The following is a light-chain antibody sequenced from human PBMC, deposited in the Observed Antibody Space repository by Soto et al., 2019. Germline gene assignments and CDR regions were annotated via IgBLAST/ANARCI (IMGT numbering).Light chain of an antibody. V-gene: IGKV3D-15*01. J-gene: IGKJ4*01. CDR3: QQYSKWPLT. Sequence: EILMTQSPATLSVSPGERATLSCRASQSVTTNLAWYQRKPGQAPRLLIYGASSRATGIPARFSGSGSGTEFILTISSLQSEDFAVYYCQQYSKWPLTFGGGTKVDIK. CDR2: GAS. CDR1: QSVTTN.